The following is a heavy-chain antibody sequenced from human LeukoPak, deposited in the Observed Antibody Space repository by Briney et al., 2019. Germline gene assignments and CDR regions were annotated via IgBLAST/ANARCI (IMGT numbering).Heavy chain of an antibody. CDR3: ARDGRKAAAGTIDY. CDR2: IYYSGST. J-gene: IGHJ4*02. Sequence: SETLSLTCTVSGGSINSRGYLWGWIRQTPGKGLEWIGTIYYSGSTYYNPSLKSRVTISVDTSKNQFSLKLSSVTAADTAVYYCARDGRKAAAGTIDYWGQGTLVTVSS. CDR1: GGSINSRGYL. V-gene: IGHV4-39*07. D-gene: IGHD6-13*01.